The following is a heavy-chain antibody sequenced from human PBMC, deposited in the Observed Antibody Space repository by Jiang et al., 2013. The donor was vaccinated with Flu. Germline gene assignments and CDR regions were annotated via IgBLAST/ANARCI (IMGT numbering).Heavy chain of an antibody. J-gene: IGHJ5*02. D-gene: IGHD3-9*01. CDR3: ATHDTARGFDP. Sequence: KGLEWIASIYQSGSTYYNPSLSGRVTISVDTSRNRFSLHVNSVTAADTGVYYCATHDTARGFDPWGQGTLVTVSS. CDR2: IYQSGST. V-gene: IGHV4-39*01.